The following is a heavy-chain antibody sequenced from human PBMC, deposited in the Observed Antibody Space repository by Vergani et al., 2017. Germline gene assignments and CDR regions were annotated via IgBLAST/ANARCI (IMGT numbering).Heavy chain of an antibody. D-gene: IGHD3-9*01. CDR2: IYYSGST. CDR1: GGSISRYN. Sequence: QVQLQESGPGLVKPSETLSLTCTGSGGSISRYNRSWIRQPPGKGLEWIGYIYYSGSTNHNPSLKSRVTISVDTSKNQSSLKLSSVTAADTAVYYCARDNKQLRPRAFDLWGQGTMVTVSS. CDR3: ARDNKQLRPRAFDL. V-gene: IGHV4-59*01. J-gene: IGHJ4*02.